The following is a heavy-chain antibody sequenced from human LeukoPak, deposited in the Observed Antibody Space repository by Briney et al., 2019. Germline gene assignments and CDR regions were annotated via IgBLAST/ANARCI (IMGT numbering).Heavy chain of an antibody. D-gene: IGHD3-10*01. V-gene: IGHV3-7*01. CDR2: IKQDGSET. CDR1: GFTFSTYW. J-gene: IGHJ4*02. Sequence: GGSLRLSCAASGFTFSTYWMTWVRQAPGKGLDWVGNIKQDGSETYYADSLKGRFTISRDDAKNSLYLQMNSLRAEDTAVYFCARDKGGMVPFDHWGQGTLVTVSS. CDR3: ARDKGGMVPFDH.